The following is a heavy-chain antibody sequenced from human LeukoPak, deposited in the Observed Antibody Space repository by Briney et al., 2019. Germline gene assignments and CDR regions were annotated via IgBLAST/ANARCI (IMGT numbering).Heavy chain of an antibody. CDR1: GGTFSSYA. V-gene: IGHV1-69*13. J-gene: IGHJ4*02. CDR2: IIPIFGTA. Sequence: GASVEVSCKASGGTFSSYAISWVRQAPGQGLEWMGGIIPIFGTANYAQKFQGRVTITADESTSTAYMELSSLRSEDTAVYYCAREGRDGSIDYWGQGTLVTVSS. CDR3: AREGRDGSIDY. D-gene: IGHD5-24*01.